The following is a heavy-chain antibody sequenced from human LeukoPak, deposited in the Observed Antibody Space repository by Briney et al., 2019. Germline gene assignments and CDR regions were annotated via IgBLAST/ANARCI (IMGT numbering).Heavy chain of an antibody. D-gene: IGHD3-22*01. J-gene: IGHJ6*03. Sequence: ASVKVSCKASGYTFTSYYMHWVRQAPGQGLEWMGIINPSGGSTSYAQKFQGRVTMTRDMSTSTVYMELGSLRSEDTAVYYCARDGSGYPPHYYYYYYMDVWGKGTTVTVSS. CDR1: GYTFTSYY. CDR2: INPSGGST. CDR3: ARDGSGYPPHYYYYYYMDV. V-gene: IGHV1-46*01.